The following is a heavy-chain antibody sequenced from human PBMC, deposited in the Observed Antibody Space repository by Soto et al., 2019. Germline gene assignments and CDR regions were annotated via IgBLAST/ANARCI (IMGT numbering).Heavy chain of an antibody. CDR2: ISGSGGST. V-gene: IGHV3-23*01. CDR3: AKSNPQFYYYYYMDV. J-gene: IGHJ6*03. D-gene: IGHD4-4*01. CDR1: GFTFSSYA. Sequence: EVQLLESGGGLEQPGGSQRLSCAASGFTFSSYAMSWVRQAPGKGLEWVSAISGSGGSTYYADSVKGRFTISRDNSKNTLFLQMNSLRAEDTAVYYCAKSNPQFYYYYYMDVWGKGTTVTVSS.